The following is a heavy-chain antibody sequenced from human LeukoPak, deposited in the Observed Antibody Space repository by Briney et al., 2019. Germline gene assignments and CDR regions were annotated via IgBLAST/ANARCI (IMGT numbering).Heavy chain of an antibody. CDR2: INHSGST. Sequence: SETLSLTCAVYGGSFSGYYWSWIRQPPGKGLEWIGEINHSGSTNYNPSLKSRVTISVDKSKNQFSLKLSSVTAADTAVYYCARDLGYCTNGVCYPRFDPWGQGTLVTVSS. CDR3: ARDLGYCTNGVCYPRFDP. CDR1: GGSFSGYY. V-gene: IGHV4-34*01. D-gene: IGHD2-8*01. J-gene: IGHJ5*02.